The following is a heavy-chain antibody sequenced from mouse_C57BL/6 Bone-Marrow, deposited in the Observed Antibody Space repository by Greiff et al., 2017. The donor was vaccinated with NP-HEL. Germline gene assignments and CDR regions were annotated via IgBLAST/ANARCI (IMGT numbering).Heavy chain of an antibody. CDR3: ARSRSYYGSSYDYFDY. CDR2: IYPRDGST. V-gene: IGHV1-85*01. D-gene: IGHD1-1*01. Sequence: QVQLQQSGPELVKPGASVKLSCKASGYTFTSYDINWVKQRPGQGLEWIGWIYPRDGSTKYNEKFKGKATLTVDTSSSTAYMELHSLTSEDSAVYFCARSRSYYGSSYDYFDYWGQGTTLTVSS. CDR1: GYTFTSYD. J-gene: IGHJ2*01.